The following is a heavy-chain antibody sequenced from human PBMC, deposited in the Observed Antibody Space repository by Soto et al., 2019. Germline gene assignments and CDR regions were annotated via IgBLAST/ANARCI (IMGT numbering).Heavy chain of an antibody. CDR1: GFTFSIYA. D-gene: IGHD3-22*01. Sequence: PGGSLRLSCAASGFTFSIYAMNVVLQAPGKGLEWVSAISGSAATTHFADSVKGRFTISRDNSKNTLYLQMNSLRAEDTAVYYCARDRSYYDSSGSYSPPYWGQGTLVTVSS. V-gene: IGHV3-23*01. J-gene: IGHJ4*02. CDR2: ISGSAATT. CDR3: ARDRSYYDSSGSYSPPY.